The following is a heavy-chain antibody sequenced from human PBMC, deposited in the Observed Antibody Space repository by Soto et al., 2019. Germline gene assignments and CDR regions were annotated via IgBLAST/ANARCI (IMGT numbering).Heavy chain of an antibody. J-gene: IGHJ5*02. Sequence: EVQLLESGGGLVQPGGSLRLSCAASGLTFSGYGMSWVRQAPGTGLEWVSAISGSGSSTYYADSVKGRFTISRDDSKNYLVLEMEHLGGEDAGVNFWVTPTRGIKFSPPPPGPRGQGTLVTVSS. CDR2: ISGSGSST. CDR1: GLTFSGYG. CDR3: VTPTRGIKFSPPPPGP. V-gene: IGHV3-23*01. D-gene: IGHD1-1*01.